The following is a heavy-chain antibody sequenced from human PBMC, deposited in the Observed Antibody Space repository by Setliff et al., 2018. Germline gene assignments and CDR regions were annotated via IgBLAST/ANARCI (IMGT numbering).Heavy chain of an antibody. CDR1: GYTFRSYA. D-gene: IGHD2-15*01. CDR2: ISA. J-gene: IGHJ4*02. V-gene: IGHV1-18*01. CDR3: ARGPPEFVVAPAEGKFDY. Sequence: ASVKVSCKSSGYTFRSYAMNWVRQAPGQGLEWMGWISAYARKFQGRVIMTTDTSTNTAYMELRSLRSDGTAIYYCARGPPEFVVAPAEGKFDYWGQGTLVTVSS.